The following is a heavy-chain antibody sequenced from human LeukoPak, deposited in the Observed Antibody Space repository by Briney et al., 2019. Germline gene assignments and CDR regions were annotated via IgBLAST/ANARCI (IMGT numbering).Heavy chain of an antibody. Sequence: SETLSLTCTVSGGSISSSSYYWGWIRQPPGKGLEWIGSIYYSWSTYYNPSLKSRVTISVDTSKNQFSLKPSSVTAADTAVYYCARRSITMIVVVTQINDAFDIWGQGTMVTVSS. CDR3: ARRSITMIVVVTQINDAFDI. V-gene: IGHV4-39*07. D-gene: IGHD3-22*01. CDR1: GGSISSSSYY. J-gene: IGHJ3*02. CDR2: IYYSWST.